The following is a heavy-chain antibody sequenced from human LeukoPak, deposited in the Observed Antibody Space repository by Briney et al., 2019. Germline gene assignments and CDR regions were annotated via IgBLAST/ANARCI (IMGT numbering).Heavy chain of an antibody. CDR3: ARVGPYSGSYGGWFDP. V-gene: IGHV1-69*01. D-gene: IGHD1-26*01. CDR1: GGTFSSYA. Sequence: SVKVSCKASGGTFSSYAISWVRQAPGQGLEWVGGIIPIFGTANYAQKFQGRVTITADESTSTAYMELSSLRSEDTAVYYCARVGPYSGSYGGWFDPWGQGTLVTVSS. J-gene: IGHJ5*02. CDR2: IIPIFGTA.